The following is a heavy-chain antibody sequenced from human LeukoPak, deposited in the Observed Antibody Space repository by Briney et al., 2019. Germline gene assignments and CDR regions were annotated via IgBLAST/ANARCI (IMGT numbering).Heavy chain of an antibody. CDR3: ARTANPATGDY. Sequence: GGSLRLSCAASGFTFSTYSMNWVRQAPGKGLEWVSYISSSSSDIYYADSVKGRFTISRDNAKNSLYLQMNSLRAEDTAVYYCARTANPATGDYWGQGTLVTVSS. V-gene: IGHV3-48*01. D-gene: IGHD7-27*01. CDR2: ISSSSSDI. J-gene: IGHJ4*02. CDR1: GFTFSTYS.